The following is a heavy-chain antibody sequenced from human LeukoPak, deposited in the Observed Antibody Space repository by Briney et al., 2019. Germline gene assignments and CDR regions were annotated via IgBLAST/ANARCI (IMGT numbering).Heavy chain of an antibody. Sequence: GGSLRLSCAASGFTFSSYAMSWVRQAPGKGLEWVSAISGSGGSTYYADSVKGRFTISRDNSKNTLYLQMNSLRAEDTAVYYCAREQHDSSGYYLNPDDYWGQGTLVTVSS. CDR3: AREQHDSSGYYLNPDDY. CDR2: ISGSGGST. D-gene: IGHD3-22*01. CDR1: GFTFSSYA. V-gene: IGHV3-23*01. J-gene: IGHJ4*02.